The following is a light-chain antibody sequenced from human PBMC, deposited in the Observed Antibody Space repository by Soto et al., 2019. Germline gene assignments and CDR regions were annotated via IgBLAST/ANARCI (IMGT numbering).Light chain of an antibody. Sequence: ENVLTQSPGTLSLSPGEIATLSCRASQRVTNSFFAWYQQKPGQAPRLLIYGISSRATGIPDRFSGSGSGTDFTLTISRLEPEDFVVYYCQQYSHLPHTFGKGTKLEVK. J-gene: IGKJ2*01. CDR3: QQYSHLPHT. CDR1: QRVTNSF. CDR2: GIS. V-gene: IGKV3-20*01.